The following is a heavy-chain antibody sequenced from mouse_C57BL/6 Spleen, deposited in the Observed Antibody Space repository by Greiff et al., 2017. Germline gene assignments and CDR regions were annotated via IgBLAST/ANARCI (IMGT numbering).Heavy chain of an antibody. J-gene: IGHJ2*01. CDR3: TRPLDY. Sequence: VQLVESGAELVRPGASVTLSCKASGYTFTDYEMHWVKQTPVHGLEWIGAIDPETGGTAYNQKFKGKAILTADKSSSTAYMELRSLTSEDSAVYYCTRPLDYWGQGTTLTVSS. V-gene: IGHV1-15*01. CDR1: GYTFTDYE. CDR2: IDPETGGT.